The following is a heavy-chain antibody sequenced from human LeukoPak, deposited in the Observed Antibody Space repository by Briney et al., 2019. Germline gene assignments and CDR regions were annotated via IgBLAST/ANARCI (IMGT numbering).Heavy chain of an antibody. J-gene: IGHJ2*01. CDR1: GGSFSGYY. V-gene: IGHV4-34*01. D-gene: IGHD2-15*01. CDR2: INHSGST. CDR3: ARLVIEDDWYFDL. Sequence: SETLSLTCAVYGGSFSGYYWSWIRQPPGKGLEWIGEINHSGSTNYNPSLKSRVTISVDTSKNQFSLKLSSVTAADTAVYYCARLVIEDDWYFDLWGRGTLVTVSS.